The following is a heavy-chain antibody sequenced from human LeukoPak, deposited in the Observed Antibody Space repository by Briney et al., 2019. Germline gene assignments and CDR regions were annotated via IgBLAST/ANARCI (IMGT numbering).Heavy chain of an antibody. V-gene: IGHV3-23*01. J-gene: IGHJ4*02. CDR2: ISGSGGST. CDR1: GFTFSSYA. CDR3: AKPGDYSQYYFDY. D-gene: IGHD4-17*01. Sequence: AGGSLRLSCAASGFTFSSYAMSWVRQAPGKGLEWVSAISGSGGSTYYADSVKGRFTISRDNSKNTLYLQMNSLRAEDTAVYYCAKPGDYSQYYFDYWGQGTLVTVSS.